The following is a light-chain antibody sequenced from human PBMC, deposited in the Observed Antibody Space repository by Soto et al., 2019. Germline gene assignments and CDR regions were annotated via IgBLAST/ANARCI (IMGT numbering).Light chain of an antibody. V-gene: IGKV1-5*01. CDR3: QQFHSFSRT. Sequence: DIQMTQSPSTLSASVGDRVTITCRASQSINSWLAWYQQKPGKAPNLLIYDASTLESGVPSRFSGSGSGTEFTLTISSLQPEDFATYYCQQFHSFSRTFGQGTKVDIK. J-gene: IGKJ1*01. CDR2: DAS. CDR1: QSINSW.